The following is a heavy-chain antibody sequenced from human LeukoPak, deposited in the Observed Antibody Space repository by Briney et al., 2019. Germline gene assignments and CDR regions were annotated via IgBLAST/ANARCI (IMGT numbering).Heavy chain of an antibody. CDR2: IRSKANSYAT. CDR1: GFTFSGSA. D-gene: IGHD2-15*01. J-gene: IGHJ3*02. Sequence: GGSLRHSCAASGFTFSGSAMHWVRQASGKGLEWVGRIRSKANSYATAYAASVKGRFTISRDDSKNTAYLQMNSLKIEDTAVYYCTRWYCSGGSCDSFPFDIWGQGTMVTVSS. V-gene: IGHV3-73*01. CDR3: TRWYCSGGSCDSFPFDI.